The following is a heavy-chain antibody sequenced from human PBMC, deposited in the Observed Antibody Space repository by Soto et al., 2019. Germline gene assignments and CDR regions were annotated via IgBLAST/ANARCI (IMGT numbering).Heavy chain of an antibody. CDR2: IIPILGIA. D-gene: IGHD3-22*01. CDR1: GGTFSSYT. V-gene: IGHV1-69*02. CDR3: ARGAYYDSSGYYSPLDY. Sequence: QVQLVQSGAEVKKPGSSVKVSCKASGGTFSSYTISWVRQAPGQGLEWMGRIIPILGIANYAQKFQGRVTITAEKSTSTAYMELSSLRSEDTAVYYCARGAYYDSSGYYSPLDYWGQGTLVTVSS. J-gene: IGHJ4*02.